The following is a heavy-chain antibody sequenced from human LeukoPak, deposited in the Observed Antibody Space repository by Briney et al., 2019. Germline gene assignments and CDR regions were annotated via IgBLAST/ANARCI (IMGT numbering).Heavy chain of an antibody. D-gene: IGHD3-9*01. CDR3: ARGARGISTGYYSYFDY. Sequence: ASVKVSCKASGYTFTSYGISWVRQAPGQGLKWMGWISAYNGNTNYAQKLQGRVTMTTDTSTSTAYMELRSLRSDDTAVYYCARGARGISTGYYSYFDYWGQGTLVTVSS. J-gene: IGHJ4*02. V-gene: IGHV1-18*01. CDR1: GYTFTSYG. CDR2: ISAYNGNT.